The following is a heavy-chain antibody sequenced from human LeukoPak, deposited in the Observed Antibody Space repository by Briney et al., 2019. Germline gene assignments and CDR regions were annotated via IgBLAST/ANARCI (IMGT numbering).Heavy chain of an antibody. CDR1: SVSISTDY. D-gene: IGHD4/OR15-4a*01. J-gene: IGHJ4*02. V-gene: IGHV4-59*13. Sequence: SETLSLTCTVSSVSISTDYWTWVRQSPGKGLEWIGYIHYSGSTSYNPSLKSRVTISVDTSKNQFSLKLTSVTSADTAVYYCARDAGATAYWGQGALVTVSS. CDR2: IHYSGST. CDR3: ARDAGATAY.